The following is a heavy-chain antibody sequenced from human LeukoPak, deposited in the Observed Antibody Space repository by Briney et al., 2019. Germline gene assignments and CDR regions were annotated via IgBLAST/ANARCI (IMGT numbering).Heavy chain of an antibody. CDR1: GFTFSSYG. J-gene: IGHJ4*02. CDR2: IRYDGSNK. Sequence: GGSLRLSCTASGFTFSSYGMHWVRQAPGKGLEWVAFIRYDGSNKYYADSVKGRFTISRDNSKNTLYLQMNSLRAEDTAVYYCAKDYARVVATAIVYYFDYWGQGTLVTVSS. V-gene: IGHV3-30*02. D-gene: IGHD2-21*02. CDR3: AKDYARVVATAIVYYFDY.